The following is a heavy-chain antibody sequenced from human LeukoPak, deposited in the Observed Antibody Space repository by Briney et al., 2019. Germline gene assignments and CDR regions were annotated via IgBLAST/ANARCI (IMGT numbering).Heavy chain of an antibody. CDR2: IIPILGIA. CDR1: GGTFSSYA. CDR3: ARDLRYSSGWGLDY. D-gene: IGHD6-19*01. V-gene: IGHV1-69*04. Sequence: ASVKVSCKASGGTFSSYAISWVRQAPGQGLEWMGRIIPILGIANYAQKFQGRVTITADKSTSTAYMELSSLRSEDTAVYYCARDLRYSSGWGLDYWGQGTLVTVSS. J-gene: IGHJ4*02.